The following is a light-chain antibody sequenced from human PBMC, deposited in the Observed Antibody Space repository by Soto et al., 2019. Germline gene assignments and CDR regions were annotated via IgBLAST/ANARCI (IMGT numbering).Light chain of an antibody. J-gene: IGLJ1*01. V-gene: IGLV2-8*01. Sequence: QSAPTQPPSASGSPGQSVTISCTGTSSDVGGSKFVSWYQQRPGKAPKLIIYEVNKRPSGVPNRFSGSKSGNTASLTVSGLQTEDEADYYCGSYAGSSSVFGTGTKLTVL. CDR1: SSDVGGSKF. CDR2: EVN. CDR3: GSYAGSSSV.